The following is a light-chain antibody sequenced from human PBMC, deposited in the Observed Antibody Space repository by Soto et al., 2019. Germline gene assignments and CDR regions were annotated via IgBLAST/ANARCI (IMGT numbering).Light chain of an antibody. CDR2: GAS. CDR1: QSVSSSY. V-gene: IGKV3-20*01. Sequence: DIELTQSPCTLSLSLGDRATLSCRASQSVSSSYLAWYQQKPGQAPRLLIYGASSRGTGIPDRFSGSGSGTDFTLTSSILDPEYAAVYYCQQYGNSGTFGQGTKVDIK. CDR3: QQYGNSGT. J-gene: IGKJ1*01.